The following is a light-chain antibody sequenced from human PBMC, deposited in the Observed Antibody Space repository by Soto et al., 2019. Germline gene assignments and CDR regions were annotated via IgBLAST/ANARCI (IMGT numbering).Light chain of an antibody. V-gene: IGKV1-33*01. CDR3: QQYDNLLGWS. CDR1: QDISNY. Sequence: DIQMTQSPSSLSASVGDRVTITCQASQDISNYLNWYQQKPGKAPKLLIYDASNLETGVPSRFSGSGSGTDFTFTISSLQPEDIATYYCQQYDNLLGWSFGPGTKVDIK. CDR2: DAS. J-gene: IGKJ3*01.